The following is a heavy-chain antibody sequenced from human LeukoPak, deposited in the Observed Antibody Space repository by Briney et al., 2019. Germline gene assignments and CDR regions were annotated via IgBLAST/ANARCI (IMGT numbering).Heavy chain of an antibody. CDR3: AKDIFRRGFDY. D-gene: IGHD3-9*01. CDR2: CDGGSDNT. Sequence: GGSLRLSCAASGFTLRNFAMTGVREAPGGGVGWVAACDGGSDNTHHADSVRGRFIISKDNSKNALYLQMNSLRAEDTAVYFCAKDIFRRGFDYWGQGTLVTVSS. J-gene: IGHJ4*02. CDR1: GFTLRNFA. V-gene: IGHV3-23*01.